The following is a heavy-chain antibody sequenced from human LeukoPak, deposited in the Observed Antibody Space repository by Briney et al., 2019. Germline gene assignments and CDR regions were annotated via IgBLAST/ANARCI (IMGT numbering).Heavy chain of an antibody. CDR2: IYYLGAT. CDR3: GRIGGHLMGPHYNGLDV. V-gene: IGHV4-59*01. Sequence: SETLSLTCTVSGGSISSDYWSWIRQPPGKGLEWIGYIYYLGATNYNPSLESRVAISTDTSKTQFSLKLRSVTAADTALYYCGRIGGHLMGPHYNGLDVWGQGTTVTVSS. J-gene: IGHJ6*02. D-gene: IGHD2/OR15-2a*01. CDR1: GGSISSDY.